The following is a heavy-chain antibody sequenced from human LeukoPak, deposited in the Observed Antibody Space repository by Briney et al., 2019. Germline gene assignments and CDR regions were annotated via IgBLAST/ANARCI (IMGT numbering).Heavy chain of an antibody. CDR1: GFTFSSYA. CDR3: ARDYYDSSVYSLYGMDV. Sequence: GGSLRLSCAASGFTFSSYAMHWVRQAPGKGLEWVAVISYDGSNKYYADSVKGRFTISRDNSKNTLYLQMNSLRAEDTAVYYCARDYYDSSVYSLYGMDVWGQGTTVTVSS. CDR2: ISYDGSNK. D-gene: IGHD3-22*01. V-gene: IGHV3-30-3*01. J-gene: IGHJ6*02.